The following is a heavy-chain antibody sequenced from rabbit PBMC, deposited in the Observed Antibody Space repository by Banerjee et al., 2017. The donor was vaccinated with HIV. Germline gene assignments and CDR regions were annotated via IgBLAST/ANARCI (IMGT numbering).Heavy chain of an antibody. Sequence: QEQLEESGGDLVKPEGSLTLTCTASGFSFSSSYWICWVRQAPGKGLEWIACIYEGSGGASYYASWAKGRFTISKTSSTTVTLQMTSLTAADTATYFCARGDGGYVAYGYAYYGMDLWGPGTLVTVS. CDR3: ARGDGGYVAYGYAYYGMDL. D-gene: IGHD6-1*01. CDR2: IYEGSGGAS. CDR1: GFSFSSSYW. J-gene: IGHJ6*01. V-gene: IGHV1S45*01.